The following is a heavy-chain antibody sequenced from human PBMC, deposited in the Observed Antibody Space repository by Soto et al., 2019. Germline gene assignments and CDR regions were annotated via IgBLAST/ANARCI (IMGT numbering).Heavy chain of an antibody. CDR2: IWYDGSNK. CDR3: ARDRRPFSASGSYPQH. V-gene: IGHV3-33*01. D-gene: IGHD3-10*01. Sequence: GGSLRLSCAASGFTFSSYGMHWVRQAPGKGLEWVAVIWYDGSNKYYADSVKGRFTISRDNAKNSLYLQMNSLRAEDTAVYYCARDRRPFSASGSYPQHWGQGTPVTVSS. CDR1: GFTFSSYG. J-gene: IGHJ1*01.